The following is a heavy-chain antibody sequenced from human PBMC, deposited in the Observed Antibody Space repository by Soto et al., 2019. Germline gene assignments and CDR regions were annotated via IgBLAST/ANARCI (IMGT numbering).Heavy chain of an antibody. Sequence: EVQLVESGGGLVQPGGSLRLSCVASGFTFSSYWMHWVRQAPGQGLVWVSRIYVDGSRTTYADSVKGRFTISRDNANNTLYREIQSRGAEDTAVYYCASGVQGYYGKDGWGQWTTVTVSS. D-gene: IGHD1-1*01. J-gene: IGHJ6*02. CDR2: IYVDGSRT. CDR1: GFTFSSYW. V-gene: IGHV3-74*01. CDR3: ASGVQGYYGKDG.